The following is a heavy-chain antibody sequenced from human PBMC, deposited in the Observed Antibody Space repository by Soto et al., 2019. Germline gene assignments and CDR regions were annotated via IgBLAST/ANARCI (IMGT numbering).Heavy chain of an antibody. CDR2: MNPNSGNT. CDR3: ERLLIEQSTSFGVVHWCG. Sequence: ASVKVSCKASGGTFSSYAINWVRPAIGQGHEWMGWMNPNSGNTGYAQKFQGRVTMTRNTSISTAHMELSSLRSEDPAVYYCERLLIEQSTSFGVVHWCGWGKGSTVTVSS. CDR1: GGTFSSYA. D-gene: IGHD3-3*01. V-gene: IGHV1-8*02. J-gene: IGHJ6*04.